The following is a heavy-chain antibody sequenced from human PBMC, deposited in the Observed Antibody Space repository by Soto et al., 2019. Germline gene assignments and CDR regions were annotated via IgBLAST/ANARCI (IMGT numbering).Heavy chain of an antibody. J-gene: IGHJ6*03. D-gene: IGHD5-12*01. Sequence: QVQLVQSGAEVKKPGASVKVSCKASGYTFTSYAMHWVRQAPGHRLEWMGWINAGNGNTKYSQKFQGRVTITRDTSASTAYMELSSLRSEDTAVYYCARDPLRGYYYMDVWGKGTTVTVSS. CDR3: ARDPLRGYYYMDV. V-gene: IGHV1-3*01. CDR1: GYTFTSYA. CDR2: INAGNGNT.